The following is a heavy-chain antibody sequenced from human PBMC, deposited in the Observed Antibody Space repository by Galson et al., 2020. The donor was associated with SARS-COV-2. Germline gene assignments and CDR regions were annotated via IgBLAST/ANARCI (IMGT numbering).Heavy chain of an antibody. CDR3: ARWGPGSYYTLDS. V-gene: IGHV1-2*06. Sequence: ASVKVSCKTSGYTFTDYHIHWVRQAPGLGLEWMGRINSNSGGTNYPQKFQGRVTMTRDTSSTTAYMELSSLTSDDSAIYYCARWGPGSYYTLDSWGQGTLVTVSS. CDR2: INSNSGGT. CDR1: GYTFTDYH. J-gene: IGHJ4*02. D-gene: IGHD3-10*01.